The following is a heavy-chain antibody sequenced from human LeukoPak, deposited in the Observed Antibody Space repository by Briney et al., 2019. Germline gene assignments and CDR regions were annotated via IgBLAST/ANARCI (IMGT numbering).Heavy chain of an antibody. Sequence: ASVKVSCKASGYTFTGYYMHWVRQAPGQGLEWMGWINPNSGGTNYAQKFQGRVTMTRDTSISTAYMELSRLRSDDTAVYYCARDLSGAIFGVVIKGTFCFDPWGQGTLVTVSS. CDR2: INPNSGGT. V-gene: IGHV1-2*02. J-gene: IGHJ5*02. D-gene: IGHD3-3*01. CDR1: GYTFTGYY. CDR3: ARDLSGAIFGVVIKGTFCFDP.